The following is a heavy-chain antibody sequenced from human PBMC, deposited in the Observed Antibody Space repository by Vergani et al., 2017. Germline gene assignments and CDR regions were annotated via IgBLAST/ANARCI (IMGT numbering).Heavy chain of an antibody. CDR3: ARGAPITMVRGVIINDAFDI. D-gene: IGHD3-10*01. CDR2: INPNSGGT. J-gene: IGHJ3*02. Sequence: QVQLVQSGAEVKKPGASVKVSCKASGYTFTGYYMHWVRQAPGQGLEWMGWINPNSGGTNYAQKFQGRVTMTRDTSISTAYMELSRLRSDDTAVYYCARGAPITMVRGVIINDAFDIWGQGTMVTVSS. V-gene: IGHV1-2*02. CDR1: GYTFTGYY.